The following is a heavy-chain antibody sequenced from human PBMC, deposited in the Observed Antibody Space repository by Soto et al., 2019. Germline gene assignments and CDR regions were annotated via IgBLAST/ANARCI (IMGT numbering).Heavy chain of an antibody. CDR3: VHIRYGSGLFDY. CDR1: GFSLSTSGVG. Sequence: QITLKESGPTLVKPTQTLTLTCNFSGFSLSTSGVGVGWIRQPPGKALEWLALIYWDDDKRYSPSLKSRLTITKDTSKTQVVLTMTTMDPVDTATYYCVHIRYGSGLFDYWGQGTLVTVSS. V-gene: IGHV2-5*02. J-gene: IGHJ4*02. CDR2: IYWDDDK. D-gene: IGHD3-10*01.